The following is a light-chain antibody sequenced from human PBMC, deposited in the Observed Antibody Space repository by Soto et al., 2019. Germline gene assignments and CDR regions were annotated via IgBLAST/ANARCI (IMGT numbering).Light chain of an antibody. Sequence: QSVLTQPPSVSGAAGRRVTISCTGCSSNIGAGYDVHWYQQLPGTAPKLLIYGNSNRPSGVPDRFSGSKSGTSASLAITGLQAEDEADDYCQSYDSSLSGFYVFGTGTKLTVL. CDR2: GNS. V-gene: IGLV1-40*01. CDR1: SSNIGAGYD. J-gene: IGLJ1*01. CDR3: QSYDSSLSGFYV.